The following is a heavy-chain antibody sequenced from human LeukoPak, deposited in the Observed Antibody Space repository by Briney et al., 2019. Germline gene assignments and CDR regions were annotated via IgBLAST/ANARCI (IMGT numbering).Heavy chain of an antibody. V-gene: IGHV4-59*08. CDR2: IYYSGST. CDR3: ARLGFGDAFDV. D-gene: IGHD3-10*01. Sequence: SETLSLTCTVSGGSISSYYWSWIRQPPGMGLEWIGYIYYSGSTNYNPSLKSRVTISVDTSKNQFSLKLSSVTAADTAVYYCARLGFGDAFDVWGQGTMVTVSS. CDR1: GGSISSYY. J-gene: IGHJ3*01.